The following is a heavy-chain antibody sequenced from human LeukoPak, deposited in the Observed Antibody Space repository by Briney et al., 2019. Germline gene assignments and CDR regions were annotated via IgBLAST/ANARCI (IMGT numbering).Heavy chain of an antibody. D-gene: IGHD3-10*01. V-gene: IGHV1-18*01. CDR3: AREPPYLWFGESDDRPVFDY. J-gene: IGHJ4*02. Sequence: ASVKVSCKASGYTFTSYGISWVRQAPGQGLEWMGWISAYNGNTNYAQKLQGRVTMTTDTSTSTAYMELRSLRSDDTAVYYCAREPPYLWFGESDDRPVFDYWGQGTLVTVSS. CDR2: ISAYNGNT. CDR1: GYTFTSYG.